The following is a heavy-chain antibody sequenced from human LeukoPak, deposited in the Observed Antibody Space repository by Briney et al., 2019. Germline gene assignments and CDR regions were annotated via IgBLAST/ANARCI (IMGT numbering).Heavy chain of an antibody. CDR2: IGTSAGST. Sequence: GGSLRLSCAPSGFTLSSYTMTSVAQAPGKGLGYVSGIGTSAGSTIYADSVKGRFTISRDNSKNTVYLQMDSLRVEDTAVYYCAKDPNWDRGYWGQGTLVTVSS. CDR1: GFTLSSYT. D-gene: IGHD3-10*01. CDR3: AKDPNWDRGY. V-gene: IGHV3-23*01. J-gene: IGHJ4*02.